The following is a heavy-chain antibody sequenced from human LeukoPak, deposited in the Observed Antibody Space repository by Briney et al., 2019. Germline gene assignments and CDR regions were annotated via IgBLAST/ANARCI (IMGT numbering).Heavy chain of an antibody. CDR1: GYTFTRYG. V-gene: IGHV1-18*01. D-gene: IGHD3-9*01. Sequence: GASVKVSCTASGYTFTRYGISWVRQAPGQGREWRGWISAYNGNTNYAQKLQGRVTMTTDTDTSTANMEVRRLRYDETAGCYCARGNDILTGYPNWFDPWGQGTLVTVSS. J-gene: IGHJ5*02. CDR2: ISAYNGNT. CDR3: ARGNDILTGYPNWFDP.